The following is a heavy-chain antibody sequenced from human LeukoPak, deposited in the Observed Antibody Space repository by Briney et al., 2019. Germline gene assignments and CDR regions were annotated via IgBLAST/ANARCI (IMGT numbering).Heavy chain of an antibody. CDR2: IIPILGIA. CDR3: AREASGPGSCPIDY. D-gene: IGHD1-26*01. CDR1: GGTFSSYA. Sequence: SVKVSCKASGGTFSSYAISWVRQAPGQGLEWMGRIIPILGIANYAQKFQGRVTITADKSTSTAYMELSSLRSEDTVVYYCAREASGPGSCPIDYWGQGTLVTVSS. V-gene: IGHV1-69*04. J-gene: IGHJ4*02.